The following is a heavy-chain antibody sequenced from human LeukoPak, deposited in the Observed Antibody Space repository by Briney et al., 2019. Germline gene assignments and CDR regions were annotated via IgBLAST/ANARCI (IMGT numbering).Heavy chain of an antibody. V-gene: IGHV3-74*03. J-gene: IGHJ4*02. Sequence: GGSLRLSCAASGFTFSTYWMHWVRQAPGKGLVWVSHININGRTTAYADSVKGRFTISRDNAKNTLYLQMDSLRAEDTAVYYCAKDGHCSGGTCYPFFFDHWSQGALVTVSS. CDR1: GFTFSTYW. D-gene: IGHD2-15*01. CDR3: AKDGHCSGGTCYPFFFDH. CDR2: ININGRTT.